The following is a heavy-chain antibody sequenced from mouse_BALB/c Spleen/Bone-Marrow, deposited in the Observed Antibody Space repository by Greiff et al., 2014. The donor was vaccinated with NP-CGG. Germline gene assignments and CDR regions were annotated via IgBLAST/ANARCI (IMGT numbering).Heavy chain of an antibody. CDR1: GFNIKDTY. V-gene: IGHV14-3*02. J-gene: IGHJ3*01. D-gene: IGHD1-1*01. CDR3: APYYYGRWFAN. CDR2: IDPANGNI. Sequence: EVQLQQSGAELVKPGASVKLSCTASGFNIKDTYMHWVKQRPEQGLEWIGRIDPANGNIKYDPKFQGKATITADTSSNTAYLQLSSLTSEDNAVYYCAPYYYGRWFANWGQGTLVTVSA.